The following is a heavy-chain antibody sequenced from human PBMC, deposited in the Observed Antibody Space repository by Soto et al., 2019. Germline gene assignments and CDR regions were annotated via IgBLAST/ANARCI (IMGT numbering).Heavy chain of an antibody. D-gene: IGHD2-15*01. V-gene: IGHV1-2*04. CDR2: INPNSGGT. J-gene: IGHJ6*03. Sequence: APVKVSCKASGYTFTGYYMHWVRQAPGQGLEWMGWINPNSGGTNYAQKFQGWVTMTRDTSISTAYMELSRLRSDDTAVYYCARGGVVVAATRGVIGYYYYYMDVWGKGTTVTXSS. CDR3: ARGGVVVAATRGVIGYYYYYMDV. CDR1: GYTFTGYY.